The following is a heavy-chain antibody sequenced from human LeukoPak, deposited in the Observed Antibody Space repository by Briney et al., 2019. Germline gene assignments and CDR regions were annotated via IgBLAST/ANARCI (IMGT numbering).Heavy chain of an antibody. CDR1: GYTFTGYY. V-gene: IGHV1-2*02. Sequence: ASVKVSCKASGYTFTGYYMHWVRQAPGQGLEWMGWINPNSGGTNYAQKFQGRVTMTRDTSISTAYMELSRLRSDDTAVYYCARVLGSYYYGSGSPYYYGMDVWGQGTTVTVPS. J-gene: IGHJ6*02. CDR3: ARVLGSYYYGSGSPYYYGMDV. D-gene: IGHD3-10*01. CDR2: INPNSGGT.